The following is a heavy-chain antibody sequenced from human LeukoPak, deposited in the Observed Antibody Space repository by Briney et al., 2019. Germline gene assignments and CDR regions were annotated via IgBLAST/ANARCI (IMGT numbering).Heavy chain of an antibody. V-gene: IGHV3-73*01. CDR3: TRRYYLDSSGYFQSDY. CDR2: IRSKANSYAT. CDR1: GFTFSGSA. Sequence: PGGSLRLSCAASGFTFSGSAMHWVRQASGKGLEWVGRIRSKANSYATVYGASVKGRFTISRDDSRNTAYLQMNSLKTEDTAVYYCTRRYYLDSSGYFQSDYWGQGTLVTVSS. J-gene: IGHJ4*02. D-gene: IGHD3-22*01.